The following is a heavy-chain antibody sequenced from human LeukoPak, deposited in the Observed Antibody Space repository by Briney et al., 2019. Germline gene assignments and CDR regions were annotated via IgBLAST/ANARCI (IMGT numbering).Heavy chain of an antibody. J-gene: IGHJ4*02. D-gene: IGHD5-18*01. V-gene: IGHV4-39*01. CDR2: MYYSGST. CDR3: ARFTRYTYGWVDY. Sequence: WVRQAPGKGLEWIGSMYYSGSTYYNPSLKSRVTISVDTSKNQLSLKLSSVTAADTAVYFCARFTRYTYGWVDYWGQGTLVTVSS.